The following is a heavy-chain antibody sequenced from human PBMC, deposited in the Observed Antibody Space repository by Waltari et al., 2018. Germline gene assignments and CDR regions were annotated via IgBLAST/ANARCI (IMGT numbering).Heavy chain of an antibody. V-gene: IGHV4-38-2*02. J-gene: IGHJ4*02. CDR1: GPSVNKDFY. CDR3: AEEGNTTAGLFDS. D-gene: IGHD6-25*01. Sequence: QVQLRESGPGLVRSSETLSLTCTVSGPSVNKDFYGAWIRQSPGGGLEWIASIYHTGSSHYNSSLKSRVSISTDMSTKQFFLTLTHLTAADTAVYYCAEEGNTTAGLFDSWGQGTLVTVSS. CDR2: IYHTGSS.